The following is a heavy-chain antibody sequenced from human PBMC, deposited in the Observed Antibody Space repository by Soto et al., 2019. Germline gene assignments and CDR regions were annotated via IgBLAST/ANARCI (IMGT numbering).Heavy chain of an antibody. CDR3: AGGCTAGSKDWLDP. V-gene: IGHV6-1*01. CDR1: GDRVSCNSAA. D-gene: IGHD6-13*01. Sequence: LSVTCDIPGDRVSCNSAASNWIRQYPSRGLQWLGRTYYRSKWYNDYSLSVRGLITINPDTTKNQCSLQLKSVTPDDTALYFCAGGCTAGSKDWLDPWGQGTQFTISS. J-gene: IGHJ5*02. CDR2: TYYRSKWYN.